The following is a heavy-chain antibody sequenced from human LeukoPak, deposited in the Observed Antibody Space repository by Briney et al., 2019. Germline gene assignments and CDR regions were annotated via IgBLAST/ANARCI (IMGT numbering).Heavy chain of an antibody. CDR2: INHSGST. CDR3: ARDPNYYDSSGYGL. D-gene: IGHD3-22*01. V-gene: IGHV4-34*01. J-gene: IGHJ4*02. Sequence: SETLSLTCAVYCGSFSGYYWSWIRQPPGKGLEWIGEINHSGSTNYNPSLKSRVTISVDTSKNQFSLKLSSVTAADTAVYYCARDPNYYDSSGYGLWGQGTLVTVSS. CDR1: CGSFSGYY.